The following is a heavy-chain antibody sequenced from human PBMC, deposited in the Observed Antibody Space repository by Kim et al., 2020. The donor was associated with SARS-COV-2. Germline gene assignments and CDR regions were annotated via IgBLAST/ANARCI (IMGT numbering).Heavy chain of an antibody. V-gene: IGHV2-5*01. D-gene: IGHD3-3*01. Sequence: SPSLKSRLTITRDTSKNQVVLTMTNMDPVDTATYYCAHRRTFGVVTPFDYWGQGTLVTVSS. CDR3: AHRRTFGVVTPFDY. J-gene: IGHJ4*02.